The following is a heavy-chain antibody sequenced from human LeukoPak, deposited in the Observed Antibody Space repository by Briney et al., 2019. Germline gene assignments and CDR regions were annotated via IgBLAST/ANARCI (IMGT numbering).Heavy chain of an antibody. CDR1: GFSLSTGGMC. V-gene: IGHV2-70*11. J-gene: IGHJ4*02. Sequence: SGPALVKPTQTLTLTCTFSGFSLSTGGMCVSWIRQPPGKALEWLARIDWDDDKHYSTSLKTRLTISKDTSKNQVVLTMTNMDPVDSAAYYCARTEYSSGWYYYWGQGTLVTVSS. D-gene: IGHD6-19*01. CDR2: IDWDDDK. CDR3: ARTEYSSGWYYY.